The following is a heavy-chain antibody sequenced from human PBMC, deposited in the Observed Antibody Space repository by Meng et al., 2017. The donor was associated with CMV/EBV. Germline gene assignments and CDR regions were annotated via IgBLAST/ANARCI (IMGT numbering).Heavy chain of an antibody. Sequence: SVKVSCKASGYTFSSYAISWVRQAPGQGLEWMGGIIPIFGTANYAQKFQGRVTITTDESTSTAYMELSSLRSEDTAVYYCARDRVKAAGQIWATNWFDPWGQGTLVTVSS. V-gene: IGHV1-69*05. CDR3: ARDRVKAAGQIWATNWFDP. D-gene: IGHD6-13*01. J-gene: IGHJ5*02. CDR1: GYTFSSYA. CDR2: IIPIFGTA.